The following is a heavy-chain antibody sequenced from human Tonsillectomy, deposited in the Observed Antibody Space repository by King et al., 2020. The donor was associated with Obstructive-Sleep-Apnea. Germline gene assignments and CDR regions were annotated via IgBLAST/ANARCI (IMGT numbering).Heavy chain of an antibody. V-gene: IGHV4-39*07. J-gene: IGHJ4*02. CDR1: GGSISSSSYY. CDR3: AGRGGDYYDSSGYFDY. CDR2: IYYSGST. Sequence: LQLQESGPGLVKPSETLSLTCTVSGGSISSSSYYWGWIRQPPGKGLEWIGSIYYSGSTYYNPSLKSRVTISVDTSKNQFSLKLSSVTAADTAVYYCAGRGGDYYDSSGYFDYWGQGTLVTVSS. D-gene: IGHD3-22*01.